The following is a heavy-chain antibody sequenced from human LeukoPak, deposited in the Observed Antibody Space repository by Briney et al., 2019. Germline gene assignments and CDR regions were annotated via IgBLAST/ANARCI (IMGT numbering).Heavy chain of an antibody. J-gene: IGHJ5*02. CDR1: GGSISSSNW. CDR3: ARDRVVRGLAFDP. V-gene: IGHV4-4*02. CDR2: IYHSGST. D-gene: IGHD3-10*01. Sequence: SGTLSLTCAVSGGSISSSNWWSWVRQPPGKGLEWIGEIYHSGSTNYNPALNSRVTISVDKSKTQFSLKLSSVTAADTAVYYCARDRVVRGLAFDPWGQGTLVTVSS.